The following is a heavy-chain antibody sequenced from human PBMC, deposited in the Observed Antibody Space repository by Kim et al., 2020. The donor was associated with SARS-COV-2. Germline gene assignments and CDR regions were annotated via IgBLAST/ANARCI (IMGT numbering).Heavy chain of an antibody. J-gene: IGHJ4*02. D-gene: IGHD4-17*01. CDR1: GGTFSSYA. CDR3: ARVAGDYANLDY. Sequence: SVKVSCKASGGTFSSYAISWVRQAPGQGLEWMGRIIPILGIANYAQKFQGRVTITADKSTSTAYMELSSLRSEDTAVYYCARVAGDYANLDYWGQGTLVTVSS. CDR2: IIPILGIA. V-gene: IGHV1-69*04.